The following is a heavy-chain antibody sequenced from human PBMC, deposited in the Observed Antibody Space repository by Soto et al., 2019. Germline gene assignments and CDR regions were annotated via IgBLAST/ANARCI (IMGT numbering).Heavy chain of an antibody. D-gene: IGHD1-7*01. CDR3: ASRDPGTSVDY. CDR1: GGSFTSNNW. CDR2: IYRTGST. V-gene: IGHV4-4*02. Sequence: QVQLQESGPGLVKPSGTLSLTCAVSGGSFTSNNWWTWVRQPPGQGLEWIGEIYRTGSTNHNPSLKTRVTISLDKSENQFSLKVPSLTAADTAVYYCASRDPGTSVDYWGQGTLVTVSS. J-gene: IGHJ4*02.